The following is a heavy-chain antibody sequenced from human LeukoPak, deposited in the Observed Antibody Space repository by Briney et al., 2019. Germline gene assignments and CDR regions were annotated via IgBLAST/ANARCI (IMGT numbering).Heavy chain of an antibody. V-gene: IGHV3-9*01. D-gene: IGHD2-2*02. CDR3: AKDSWRCSSTGCYTGDDAFDI. CDR2: ISWNSGSI. CDR1: GFTFDDYA. Sequence: GRSLRLSCAASGFTFDDYAMHWVRQAPGKGLEWVSGISWNSGSIGYADSVKGRFTISRDNAKNSLYLQMNSLRAEDTALYYCAKDSWRCSSTGCYTGDDAFDIWGQGTMVTVSS. J-gene: IGHJ3*02.